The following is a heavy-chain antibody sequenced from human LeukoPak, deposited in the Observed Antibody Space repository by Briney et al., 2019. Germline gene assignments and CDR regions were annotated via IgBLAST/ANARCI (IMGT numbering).Heavy chain of an antibody. D-gene: IGHD2-21*01. Sequence: GGSLRLSCTASGFTFSTYWMSWVRQAPGKGLEWVANTREDGSEKYYVDSVKDRFTISRDNAKNSLYLQMNSLRAEDTAVYYCAKSYCGGDCYYPFYYFDYWGQGTLVTVSS. CDR3: AKSYCGGDCYYPFYYFDY. J-gene: IGHJ4*02. CDR1: GFTFSTYW. CDR2: TREDGSEK. V-gene: IGHV3-7*03.